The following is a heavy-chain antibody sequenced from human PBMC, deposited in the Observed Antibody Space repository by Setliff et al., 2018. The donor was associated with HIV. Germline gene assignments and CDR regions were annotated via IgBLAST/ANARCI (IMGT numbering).Heavy chain of an antibody. CDR1: GYTFTSFG. D-gene: IGHD3-16*01. CDR3: ARVPQDTYNYPFSYSYYMDV. V-gene: IGHV1-18*01. CDR2: IRVDNGNT. J-gene: IGHJ6*03. Sequence: ASVKVSCKASGYTFTSFGITWVRQAPGQGLEWMGWIRVDNGNTIYAENLQGRVTMTTDTSTTTAYMELRSLRSEDTAVYYCARVPQDTYNYPFSYSYYMDVWGKGTTVTVSS.